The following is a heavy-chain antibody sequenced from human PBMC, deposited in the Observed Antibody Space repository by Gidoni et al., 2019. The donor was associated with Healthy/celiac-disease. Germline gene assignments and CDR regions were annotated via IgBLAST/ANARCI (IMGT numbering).Heavy chain of an antibody. CDR2: IIPIFGTA. D-gene: IGHD6-13*01. V-gene: IGHV1-69*01. J-gene: IGHJ3*02. Sequence: QVQLVQSGAEVKKPGSSVKVSCKASGGTFSSSAISWVRQAPGQGLEWMGGIIPIFGTANYAQKFQGRVTITADESTSTAYMERSSLRSEDTAVYYCARFGSIAAAGMPDAFDIWGQGTMVTVSS. CDR3: ARFGSIAAAGMPDAFDI. CDR1: GGTFSSSA.